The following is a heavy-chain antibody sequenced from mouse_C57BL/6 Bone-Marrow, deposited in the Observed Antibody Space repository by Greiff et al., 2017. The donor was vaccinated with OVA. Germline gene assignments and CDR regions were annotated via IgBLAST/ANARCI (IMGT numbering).Heavy chain of an antibody. V-gene: IGHV5-17*01. CDR2: LSSGSSTI. Sequence: EVHLVESGGGLVKPGGSLKLSCAASGFTFSDYGMHWVRQAPEKGLEWVAYLSSGSSTIYYADTVKGRFTISRDNAKNTLFLQMTSLRSEDTAMYYCAKTLWFAYWGQGTLVTVSA. J-gene: IGHJ3*01. CDR1: GFTFSDYG. CDR3: AKTLWFAY.